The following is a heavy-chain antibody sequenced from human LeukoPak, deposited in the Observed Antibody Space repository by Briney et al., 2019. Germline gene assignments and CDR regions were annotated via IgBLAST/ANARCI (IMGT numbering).Heavy chain of an antibody. D-gene: IGHD3-22*01. CDR1: GGSISSYY. Sequence: SETLSLTCTVSGGSISSYYWSWIRQPLGKGLDWIGYIYYSGSTNYNPSLKSRVTISIDTSKNQFSLKLSSVTAADTAVYYCARAGNYDSSTFDAFDIWGQGTMVTVSS. CDR2: IYYSGST. V-gene: IGHV4-59*01. CDR3: ARAGNYDSSTFDAFDI. J-gene: IGHJ3*02.